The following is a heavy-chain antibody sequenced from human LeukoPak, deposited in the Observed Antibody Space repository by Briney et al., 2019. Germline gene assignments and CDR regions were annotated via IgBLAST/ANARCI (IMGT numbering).Heavy chain of an antibody. D-gene: IGHD4-11*01. CDR3: ASTSGDYSNSERDY. CDR2: INPDSGGT. V-gene: IGHV1-2*06. CDR1: GYTFTGYY. J-gene: IGHJ4*02. Sequence: GASVKVSCKASGYTFTGYYMHWVRQAPGQGLEWMGRINPDSGGTNYAQKFQGRVTMTRDASISTAYMELSRLRSDDTAVYYCASTSGDYSNSERDYWGQGTLVTVSS.